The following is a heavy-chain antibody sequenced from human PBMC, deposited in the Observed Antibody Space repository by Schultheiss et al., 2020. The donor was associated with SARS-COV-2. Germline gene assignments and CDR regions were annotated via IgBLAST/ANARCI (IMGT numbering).Heavy chain of an antibody. CDR3: ARHTEGYSYGDPDP. J-gene: IGHJ5*02. D-gene: IGHD5-18*01. Sequence: SETLSLTCTVSGGSISSYYWSWIRQPAGKGLEWIGRIYTSGSTNYNPSLKSRVTISVDTSKNQFSLKLSSVTAADTAVYYCARHTEGYSYGDPDPWGQGTLVTVSS. V-gene: IGHV4-4*07. CDR2: IYTSGST. CDR1: GGSISSYY.